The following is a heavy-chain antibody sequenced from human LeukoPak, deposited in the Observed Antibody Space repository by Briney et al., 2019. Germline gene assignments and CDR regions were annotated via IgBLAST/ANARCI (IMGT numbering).Heavy chain of an antibody. Sequence: GGSLRLSCTVSGFTVSSNSMSWVRQAPGKGLAWVSFIYSGGNTLYSDSVKGRFTISRDNSKNTLYLQMNSLRAEDTAVYYCARRAGEYSHPYDYWGQGTLVTVSS. J-gene: IGHJ4*02. CDR3: ARRAGEYSHPYDY. V-gene: IGHV3-53*01. CDR2: IYSGGNT. CDR1: GFTVSSNS. D-gene: IGHD4-17*01.